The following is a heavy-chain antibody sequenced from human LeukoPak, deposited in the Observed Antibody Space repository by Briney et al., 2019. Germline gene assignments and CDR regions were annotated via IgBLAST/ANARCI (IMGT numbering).Heavy chain of an antibody. CDR3: AREGRKSRGVDIVRKKETGYYYYMDV. Sequence: SGGSLRLSCAASGFTVSSNYMSWVRQAPGQGLEWVSIIYSGGETYYADSVKGRFTISRDNSKNTLHLQMNSLRAEDTAVYYCAREGRKSRGVDIVRKKETGYYYYMDVWGKGTTVTVSS. CDR1: GFTVSSNY. CDR2: IYSGGET. V-gene: IGHV3-53*01. J-gene: IGHJ6*03. D-gene: IGHD2-15*01.